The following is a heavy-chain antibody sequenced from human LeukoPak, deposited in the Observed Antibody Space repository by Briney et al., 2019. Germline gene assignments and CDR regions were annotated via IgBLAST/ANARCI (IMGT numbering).Heavy chain of an antibody. V-gene: IGHV3-74*01. J-gene: IGHJ4*02. CDR3: ARRATTERGYSYGLDY. CDR1: RVTFSSNW. Sequence: GGSLRVSSAVPRVTFSSNWVHWGRHGLGERLWWVSRINSDGSIATYADSVKGRFSISRDNAKNSLYLQMNSLRAEYTAVYYCARRATTERGYSYGLDYWGQGTLVTVSS. D-gene: IGHD5-18*01. CDR2: INSDGSIA.